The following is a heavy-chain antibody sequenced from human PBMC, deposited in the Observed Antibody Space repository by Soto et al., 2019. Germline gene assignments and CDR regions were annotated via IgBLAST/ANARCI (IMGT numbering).Heavy chain of an antibody. D-gene: IGHD4-4*01. CDR3: ARDGVATVTHSYYDYYMDV. Sequence: EVQLVESGGGLVKPGGSLRLSCAASGFTFSSYSMNWVRQAPGKGLEWVSSISSSSSYIYYADSVKGRFTISRDNAKNPLYLQMNSLRAEDTAVYYCARDGVATVTHSYYDYYMDVWGKGTTVTVSS. J-gene: IGHJ6*03. CDR1: GFTFSSYS. CDR2: ISSSSSYI. V-gene: IGHV3-21*01.